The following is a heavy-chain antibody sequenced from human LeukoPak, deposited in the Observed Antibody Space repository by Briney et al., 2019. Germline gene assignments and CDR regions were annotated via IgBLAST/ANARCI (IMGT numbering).Heavy chain of an antibody. J-gene: IGHJ3*02. CDR3: ARDFYSSGWEGAFDI. CDR2: IWYDGSNK. V-gene: IGHV3-33*01. D-gene: IGHD6-19*01. CDR1: GFTFSSYG. Sequence: GGSLRLSCAASGFTFSSYGMHWVRQAPGKGLEWVAVIWYDGSNKYYADSVKGRFTISRDNSKNTLYLQMNSLSAEDTAVYYCARDFYSSGWEGAFDIWGQGTMVTVSS.